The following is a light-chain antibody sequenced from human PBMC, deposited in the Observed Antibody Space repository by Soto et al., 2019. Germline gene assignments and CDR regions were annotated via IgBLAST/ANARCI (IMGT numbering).Light chain of an antibody. CDR3: QQYGRA. Sequence: IVLTQSPGTLSLSPGEIATLSCRASQSVSSSYLAWYQQKPGQAPRLLIYGASSRATGIPDRFSGSGSGTDFTLTISILEPEDFAVYYCQQYGRAFGPGTKVDIK. CDR2: GAS. V-gene: IGKV3-20*01. J-gene: IGKJ3*01. CDR1: QSVSSSY.